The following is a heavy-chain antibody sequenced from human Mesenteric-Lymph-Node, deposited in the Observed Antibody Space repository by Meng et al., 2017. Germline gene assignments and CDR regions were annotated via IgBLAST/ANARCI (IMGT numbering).Heavy chain of an antibody. CDR1: GFTFSSYA. V-gene: IGHV3-23*01. D-gene: IGHD3-10*01. J-gene: IGHJ4*02. CDR3: AKSLSLVRGVYDY. CDR2: ISGSGGST. Sequence: GGSLRLSCAASGFTFSSYAMSWVRQAPGKGLEWVSAISGSGGSTYYADSVKGRFTISRENSTNTLYLQMNSLRAEDTDVYYCAKSLSLVRGVYDYWGQGTLVTVSS.